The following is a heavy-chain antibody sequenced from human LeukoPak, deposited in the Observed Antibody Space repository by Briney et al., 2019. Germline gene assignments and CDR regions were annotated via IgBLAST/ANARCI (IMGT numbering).Heavy chain of an antibody. V-gene: IGHV3-23*01. CDR3: TTDGGRNDFWSGYYRRTDDDAFDI. D-gene: IGHD3-3*01. CDR1: GFTFSSYA. J-gene: IGHJ3*02. CDR2: ISGSGGST. Sequence: GGSLRLSCAASGFTFSSYAMSWVRQAPGKGLEWVSAISGSGGSTYYADSVKGRFTISRDNSKNTLYLQMNSLRAEDTAVYYCTTDGGRNDFWSGYYRRTDDDAFDIWGQGTMVTVSS.